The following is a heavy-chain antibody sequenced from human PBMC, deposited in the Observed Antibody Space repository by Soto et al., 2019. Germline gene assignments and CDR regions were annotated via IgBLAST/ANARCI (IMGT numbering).Heavy chain of an antibody. D-gene: IGHD3-22*01. Sequence: VQLVESGGGLIQPGGSLRLSCAASGFTVSSNYMSWVRQAPGKGLEWVSVIYSGGSTYYADSVKGRFTISRDNFKNTLYLQMNSLRAEDTAVYYCARDRVESGYPEYFQHWGQGTLVTVSS. CDR2: IYSGGST. CDR3: ARDRVESGYPEYFQH. V-gene: IGHV3-53*01. J-gene: IGHJ1*01. CDR1: GFTVSSNY.